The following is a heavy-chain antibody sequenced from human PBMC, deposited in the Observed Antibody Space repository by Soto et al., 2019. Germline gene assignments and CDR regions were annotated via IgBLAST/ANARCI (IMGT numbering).Heavy chain of an antibody. V-gene: IGHV3-73*01. CDR1: GFTFSDFA. Sequence: GGSLRLSCAASGFTFSDFAVDWVRQASGKGLEWVGRIRRKSDTYATTYGESVKGRSTISRDDSGNTAYLQMNSLRTEDTAVYYCAYIRDWGQGTLVTVYS. J-gene: IGHJ4*02. CDR3: AYIRD. D-gene: IGHD3-3*02. CDR2: IRRKSDTYAT.